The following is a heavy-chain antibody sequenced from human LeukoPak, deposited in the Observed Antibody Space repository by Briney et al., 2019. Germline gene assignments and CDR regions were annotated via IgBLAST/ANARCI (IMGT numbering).Heavy chain of an antibody. J-gene: IGHJ4*02. CDR3: AKDLRYSSGSDY. CDR1: GFTFSSYA. D-gene: IGHD6-19*01. CDR2: ISGSGGST. Sequence: PGGSLRLSCAASGFTFSSYAMSWVRQAPGKGLEWVSAISGSGGSTYYADSVKGRSTISRDNSKNTLYLQMNSLRAEDTAVYYCAKDLRYSSGSDYWGQGTLVTVSS. V-gene: IGHV3-23*01.